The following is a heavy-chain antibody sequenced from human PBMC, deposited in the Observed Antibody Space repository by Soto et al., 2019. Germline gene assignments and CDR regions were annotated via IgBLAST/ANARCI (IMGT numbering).Heavy chain of an antibody. CDR1: GGTFSSYA. D-gene: IGHD1-26*01. V-gene: IGHV1-69*13. CDR3: ASGSYYVYRWFDP. Sequence: GASVKVACKASGGTFSSYAISWVRQAPGQGLEWMGGIIPIFGTANYAQKFQGRVTITADEYTSTAYMELSSLRSEDTAVYYCASGSYYVYRWFDPWGQGTLVTVSS. CDR2: IIPIFGTA. J-gene: IGHJ5*02.